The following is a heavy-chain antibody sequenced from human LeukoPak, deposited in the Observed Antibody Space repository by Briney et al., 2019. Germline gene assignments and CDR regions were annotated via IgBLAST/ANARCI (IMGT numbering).Heavy chain of an antibody. V-gene: IGHV4-59*08. CDR2: IYYSGST. CDR1: GGSSSSYY. CDR3: ARGYYDSSGDY. Sequence: SETLSLTCTVSGGSSSSYYWSWIRQPPGKGLEWIGYIYYSGSTNYNPSLKSRVTISVDTSKNQFSLKLSSVTAADTAVYYCARGYYDSSGDYWGQGTLVTVSS. D-gene: IGHD3-22*01. J-gene: IGHJ4*02.